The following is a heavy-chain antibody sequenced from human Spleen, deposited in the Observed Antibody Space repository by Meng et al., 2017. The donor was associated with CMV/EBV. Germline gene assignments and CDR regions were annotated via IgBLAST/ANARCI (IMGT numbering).Heavy chain of an antibody. Sequence: GESLKISCAASGFTFSNYWMSWVRQAPGKGLEWVANIKQDGSEKYYVDSVKGRFTISRDNAKNSQYLQMNSLRAEDTAVYYCARQYSSSWYGTDYFDYWGQGTTVTVSS. V-gene: IGHV3-7*01. J-gene: IGHJ4*02. D-gene: IGHD6-13*01. CDR2: IKQDGSEK. CDR3: ARQYSSSWYGTDYFDY. CDR1: GFTFSNYW.